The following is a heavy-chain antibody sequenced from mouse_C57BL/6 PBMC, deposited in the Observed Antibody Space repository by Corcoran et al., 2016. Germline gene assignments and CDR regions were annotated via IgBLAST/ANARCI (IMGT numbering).Heavy chain of an antibody. J-gene: IGHJ3*01. CDR2: IDPEDGDT. D-gene: IGHD2-4*01. CDR3: TTIYYDPWFAY. V-gene: IGHV14-1*01. Sequence: EVQLQQSGAELVRPGASVKLSCTASGFNIKDYYMHWVKQRPEQGLEWIGRIDPEDGDTEYAPKFQGKATMTADTSSNTAYLQLSSLTSEDTAVYYCTTIYYDPWFAYWGQGTLVTVSA. CDR1: GFNIKDYY.